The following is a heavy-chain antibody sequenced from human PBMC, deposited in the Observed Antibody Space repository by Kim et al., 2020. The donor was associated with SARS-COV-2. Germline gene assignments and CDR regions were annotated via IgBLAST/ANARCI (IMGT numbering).Heavy chain of an antibody. J-gene: IGHJ4*01. CDR3: VKEEGFTKIIVDYYFDY. Sequence: GGSLRLSCVASGFTFSNYGMHWVRQAPGKGLEWVAIVSYEGRNTYYSTSVKGRFSISRDNSKNTVFLQMNSLTTEDTALYYCVKEEGFTKIIVDYYFDY. V-gene: IGHV3-30*18. CDR1: GFTFSNYG. D-gene: IGHD3-22*01. CDR2: VSYEGRNT.